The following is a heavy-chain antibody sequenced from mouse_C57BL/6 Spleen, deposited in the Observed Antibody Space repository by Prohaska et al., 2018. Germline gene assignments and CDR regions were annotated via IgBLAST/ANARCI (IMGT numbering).Heavy chain of an antibody. CDR2: INPYNGGT. CDR3: ARDEANNYSNYGGAMDY. J-gene: IGHJ4*01. V-gene: IGHV1-19*01. Sequence: HGKSLEWIGVINPYNGGTSYNQKFKGKATLTVDKSSSTAYMELNSLTSEDSAVYYCARDEANNYSNYGGAMDYWGQGTSVTVSS. D-gene: IGHD2-5*01.